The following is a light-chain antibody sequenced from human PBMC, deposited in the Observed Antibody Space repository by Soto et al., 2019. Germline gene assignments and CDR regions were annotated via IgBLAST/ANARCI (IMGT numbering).Light chain of an antibody. CDR2: KAS. J-gene: IGKJ3*01. CDR3: QQYHSYPFT. CDR1: QSISSW. V-gene: IGKV1-5*03. Sequence: DIQMTQSPSTLSASVGDRVTITCRASQSISSWLAWYQQKPGKAPKLLIYKASSVESGVPSRFSGSGSGTEFTITISSLQTDDFAPYYCQQYHSYPFTFGPGTKVDIK.